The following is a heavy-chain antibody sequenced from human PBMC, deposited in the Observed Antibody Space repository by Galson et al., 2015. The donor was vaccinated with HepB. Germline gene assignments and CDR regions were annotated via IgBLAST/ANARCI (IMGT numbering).Heavy chain of an antibody. J-gene: IGHJ4*02. V-gene: IGHV1-46*01. CDR2: INPSGGGT. CDR1: GYTFTRYH. D-gene: IGHD1-26*01. Sequence: SVKVSCKASGYTFTRYHMHWVRQAPGQGLEWMGIINPSGGGTSYAQKFQGRVTMTTDTSTSTAYMELRSLRSDDTAVYYCARDQGGSEDYWGQGTLVTVSS. CDR3: ARDQGGSEDY.